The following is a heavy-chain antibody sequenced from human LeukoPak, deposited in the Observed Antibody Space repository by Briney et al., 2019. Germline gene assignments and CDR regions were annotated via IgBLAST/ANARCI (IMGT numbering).Heavy chain of an antibody. CDR3: ARDRAGATGYFDY. V-gene: IGHV1-69*05. CDR2: IIPIFGTA. Sequence: SVKVSCKASGGTFSSYAISWVRQAPGQGLEWMGGIIPIFGTANYAQKFQGRVTITTDESTSTAYMELSSLRSEDPAVYYCARDRAGATGYFDYWGQGTLVTVSS. CDR1: GGTFSSYA. D-gene: IGHD1-26*01. J-gene: IGHJ4*02.